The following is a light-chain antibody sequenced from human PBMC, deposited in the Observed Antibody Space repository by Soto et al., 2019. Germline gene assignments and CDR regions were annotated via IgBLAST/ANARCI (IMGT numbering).Light chain of an antibody. J-gene: IGKJ1*01. CDR3: QQYNNWPPDRT. V-gene: IGKV3-15*01. Sequence: EIVMTQSPATLSVSPGERATLSCRASQSVGSNLAWYQLKPGQAPRLLIYGASTRATGIPARFSGSGSGTDFTLTISSLHSADFAIYFCQQYNNWPPDRTFGQGTKVEIK. CDR1: QSVGSN. CDR2: GAS.